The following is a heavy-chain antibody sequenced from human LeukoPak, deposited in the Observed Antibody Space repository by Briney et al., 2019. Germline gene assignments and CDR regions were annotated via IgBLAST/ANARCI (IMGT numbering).Heavy chain of an antibody. V-gene: IGHV3-23*01. D-gene: IGHD4-17*01. CDR2: ITGRGEST. Sequence: GGSLRLSCAASGFTFTNYGMNWVRQAPGKGLEWVSGITGRGESTYYADSVKGRFTISRDNSKNTLYLQMNSLRAEDTAVYYCARATASRFDYWGQGTLVTVSS. J-gene: IGHJ4*02. CDR3: ARATASRFDY. CDR1: GFTFTNYG.